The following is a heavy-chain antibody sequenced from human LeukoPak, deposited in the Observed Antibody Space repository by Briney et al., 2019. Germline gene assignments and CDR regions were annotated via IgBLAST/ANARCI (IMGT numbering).Heavy chain of an antibody. CDR3: AELGITMIGGV. J-gene: IGHJ6*04. Sequence: GGSLRLSCAVSGLAFNNYAMSWVRQAPGKGLEWVSGISGRGASKYYADSVKGRFTISRDNAKNSLYLQMNSLRAEDTAVYYCAELGITMIGGVWGKGTTVTISS. CDR2: ISGRGASK. CDR1: GLAFNNYA. D-gene: IGHD3-10*02. V-gene: IGHV3-23*01.